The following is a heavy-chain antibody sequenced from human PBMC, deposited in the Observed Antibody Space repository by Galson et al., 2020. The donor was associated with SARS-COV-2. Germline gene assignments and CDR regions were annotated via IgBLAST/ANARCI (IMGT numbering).Heavy chain of an antibody. D-gene: IGHD1-26*01. Sequence: ETSETLSLTCAVSIGSMTSHYWSWIRQAPGKGLEWIGYISYDGSTTYNPSLKSRVTISIDTSKNQFSLRLTSVTAADTAPYYCAKLAEGRRSSEDYWGQGTRVTVSS. CDR3: AKLAEGRRSSEDY. CDR1: IGSMTSHY. V-gene: IGHV4-59*08. CDR2: ISYDGST. J-gene: IGHJ4*02.